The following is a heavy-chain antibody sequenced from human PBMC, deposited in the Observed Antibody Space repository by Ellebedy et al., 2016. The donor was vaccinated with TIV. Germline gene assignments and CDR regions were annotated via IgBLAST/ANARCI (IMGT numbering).Heavy chain of an antibody. CDR3: SRDGGGQWLVNSLLNWFDS. D-gene: IGHD6-19*01. CDR2: ISASGRTT. Sequence: GESLKISXVASGFSFRNFTMNWVRQAPGKGLEWISFISASGRTTYYADSVKGRFTISRDNAKDSLYLQMNSLRDEDTAVYYCSRDGGGQWLVNSLLNWFDSWGQGSPVTVSS. V-gene: IGHV3-48*02. J-gene: IGHJ5*01. CDR1: GFSFRNFT.